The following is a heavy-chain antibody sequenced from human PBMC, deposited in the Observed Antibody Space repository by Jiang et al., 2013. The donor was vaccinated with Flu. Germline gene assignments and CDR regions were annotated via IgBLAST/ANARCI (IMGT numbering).Heavy chain of an antibody. CDR1: GGSISSSNW. J-gene: IGHJ4*02. D-gene: IGHD3-16*01. Sequence: SGSGLVKPSGTLSLTCAVSGGSISSSNWWSWVRQPPGKGLEWIGEIYHSGSTNYNPSLKSRVTISVDKSKNQFSLKLSSVTAADTAVYYCARREYDYVWGSYGLFDYWGQGTLVTVSS. CDR3: ARREYDYVWGSYGLFDY. CDR2: IYHSGST. V-gene: IGHV4-4*02.